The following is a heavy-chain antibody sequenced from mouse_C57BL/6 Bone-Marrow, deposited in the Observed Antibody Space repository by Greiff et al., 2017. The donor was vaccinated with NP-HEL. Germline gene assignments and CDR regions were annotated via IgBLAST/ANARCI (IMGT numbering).Heavy chain of an antibody. CDR2: INPNNGGT. CDR1: GYTFTDYN. CDR3: ARETNGALYWYFDV. V-gene: IGHV1-18*01. J-gene: IGHJ1*03. D-gene: IGHD4-1*01. Sequence: EVQLQQSGPELVKPGASVKIPCKASGYTFTDYNMDWVKQSHGKSLEWIGDINPNNGGTIYNQKFKGKATLTVDKSSSTAYMELRSLTSEDTAVYYCARETNGALYWYFDVWGTGTTVTVSS.